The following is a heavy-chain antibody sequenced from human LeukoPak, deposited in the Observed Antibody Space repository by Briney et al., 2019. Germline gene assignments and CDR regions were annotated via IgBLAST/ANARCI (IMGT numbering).Heavy chain of an antibody. CDR2: ISSSSAYI. D-gene: IGHD2-2*01. Sequence: GGSLRLSCAASGFSFSSFGMNWVRQAPGKGLEWVSSISSSSAYIYYADSVKGRFTISRDNAKNSLYLQMNSPRAEDTAVYYCARVGCISTSCYDLDYWGQGTLVTVSS. CDR1: GFSFSSFG. J-gene: IGHJ4*02. CDR3: ARVGCISTSCYDLDY. V-gene: IGHV3-21*01.